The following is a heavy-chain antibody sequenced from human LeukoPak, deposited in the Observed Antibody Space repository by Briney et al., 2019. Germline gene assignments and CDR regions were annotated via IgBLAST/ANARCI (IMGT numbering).Heavy chain of an antibody. D-gene: IGHD2-8*01. Sequence: LSETLSLTCAVYGGSFSGYYWSWIRQPPGKGLEWIGEINHSGSTNYNPSLKSRVTISVDTSKNQFSLKLNSVTAADTALYYCARNGAYSLANWGQGTLVTVSS. CDR1: GGSFSGYY. CDR3: ARNGAYSLAN. CDR2: INHSGST. J-gene: IGHJ4*02. V-gene: IGHV4-34*01.